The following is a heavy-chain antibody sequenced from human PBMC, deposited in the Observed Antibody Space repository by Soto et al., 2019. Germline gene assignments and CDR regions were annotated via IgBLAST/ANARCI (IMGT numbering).Heavy chain of an antibody. V-gene: IGHV1-18*04. D-gene: IGHD6-6*01. CDR1: GYTFTSYG. CDR2: ISAYNGNT. J-gene: IGHJ6*02. CDR3: ARALGQYSSSYYYYGMDV. Sequence: AASVKVSCKASGYTFTSYGISWVRQAPGQGLEWMGWISAYNGNTNYAQKLQGRVTMTTDTSTSTAYMELRSLRSDDTAVYYCARALGQYSSSYYYYGMDVWGQGTTVTVSS.